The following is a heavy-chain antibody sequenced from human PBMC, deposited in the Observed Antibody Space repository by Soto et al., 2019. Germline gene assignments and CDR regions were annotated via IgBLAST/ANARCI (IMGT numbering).Heavy chain of an antibody. CDR2: IKQDGSEK. CDR3: ARYYDFWSGFLPRPKWFDP. CDR1: GFTFSSYW. J-gene: IGHJ5*02. Sequence: GGSLRLSCAASGFTFSSYWMSWVSQAPGKGLEWVANIKQDGSEKYYVDSVKGRFTISRDNAKNSLYLQINSLRAEDTAVYYCARYYDFWSGFLPRPKWFDPWGQGTLVTVAS. D-gene: IGHD3-3*01. V-gene: IGHV3-7*01.